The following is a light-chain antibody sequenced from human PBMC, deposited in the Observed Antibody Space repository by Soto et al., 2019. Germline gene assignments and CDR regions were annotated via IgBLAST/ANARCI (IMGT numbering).Light chain of an antibody. V-gene: IGKV1-33*01. J-gene: IGKJ1*01. CDR1: QDISNY. CDR3: QQYDNLWT. Sequence: DIQMTQSASSLSASVGDRVTITCQASQDISNYLNWYQQKPGKAPKLLIYDASNLETGVPSRFSGSGSGTDFTFTISSLQPEDIATYYCQQYDNLWTFGQGTKVDIK. CDR2: DAS.